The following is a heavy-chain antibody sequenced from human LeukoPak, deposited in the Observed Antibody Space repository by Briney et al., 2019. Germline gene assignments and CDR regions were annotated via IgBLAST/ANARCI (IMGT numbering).Heavy chain of an antibody. V-gene: IGHV4-61*02. J-gene: IGHJ3*02. CDR1: GGSISSGSYF. CDR2: IYTSGST. Sequence: SETLSLTCTVSGGSISSGSYFWSWIRQPAGKGLEWIGRIYTSGSTNYNSSLKSRVTISVDTSKNQFSLKLSSVTAADTAVYYCASDRIEVDAFDIWGQGTMVTVSS. D-gene: IGHD2-15*01. CDR3: ASDRIEVDAFDI.